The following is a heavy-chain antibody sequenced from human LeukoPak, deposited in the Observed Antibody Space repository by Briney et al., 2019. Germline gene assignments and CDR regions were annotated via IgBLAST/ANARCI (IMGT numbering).Heavy chain of an antibody. J-gene: IGHJ2*01. Sequence: SETLSLTCTVSGGSISSYYWSWIRQPPGKGPEWIGYIYYSGSTNYNPSLKSRVTISVDTSKNQFSLKLSSVTAADTAVYYCARDKLLGYWYFDLWGRGTLVTVSS. D-gene: IGHD7-27*01. CDR2: IYYSGST. CDR1: GGSISSYY. V-gene: IGHV4-59*01. CDR3: ARDKLLGYWYFDL.